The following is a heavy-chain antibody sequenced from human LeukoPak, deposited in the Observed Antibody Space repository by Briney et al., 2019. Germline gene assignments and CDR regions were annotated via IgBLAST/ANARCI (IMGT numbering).Heavy chain of an antibody. V-gene: IGHV1-3*01. Sequence: ASVKVSCKASGYTFTSYAMHWVSQAPGQRLEWMGWINAGNGNTKYSQKFQGRVTITRDTSASTAYMELSSLRSEDTAVYYCARMYYYGSGRGFRWGPPDVWGQGTTVTVSS. D-gene: IGHD3-10*01. CDR1: GYTFTSYA. J-gene: IGHJ6*02. CDR2: INAGNGNT. CDR3: ARMYYYGSGRGFRWGPPDV.